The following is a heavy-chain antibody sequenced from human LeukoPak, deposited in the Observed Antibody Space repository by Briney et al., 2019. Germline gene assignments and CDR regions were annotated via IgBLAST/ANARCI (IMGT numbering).Heavy chain of an antibody. V-gene: IGHV4-31*03. CDR1: GGSISSGGYY. CDR3: ARDWLYGMDV. Sequence: SETLSLTCTVSGGSISSGGYYLSWIRQHPGKGLEWIGYIYYSGSTYYNPSLKSRVTISVDTSKNQFSLKLSSVTAADTAVYYCARDWLYGMDVWGQGTTVTVSS. CDR2: IYYSGST. J-gene: IGHJ6*02. D-gene: IGHD5-12*01.